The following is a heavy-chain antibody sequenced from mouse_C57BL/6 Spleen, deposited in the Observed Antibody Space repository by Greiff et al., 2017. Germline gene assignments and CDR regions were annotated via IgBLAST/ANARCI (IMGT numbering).Heavy chain of an antibody. V-gene: IGHV1-69*01. D-gene: IGHD1-1*01. J-gene: IGHJ1*03. Sequence: QVQLQQPGAELVMPGASVKLSCKASGYTFTSYWMHWVKQRPGQGLEWIGEIDPSDSYTNYNQKFKGKSTLTVDKSSSTAYMQLSSLTSEDSAVYYCAGRGGSSYEYFDVWGTGTTVTVSS. CDR2: IDPSDSYT. CDR1: GYTFTSYW. CDR3: AGRGGSSYEYFDV.